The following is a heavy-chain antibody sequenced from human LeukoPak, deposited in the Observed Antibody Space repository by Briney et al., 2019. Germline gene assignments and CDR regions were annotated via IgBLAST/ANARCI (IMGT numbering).Heavy chain of an antibody. V-gene: IGHV4-4*07. D-gene: IGHD3-10*01. J-gene: IGHJ5*02. Sequence: KPSETLSLTCTVSGGSISSYYWSWIRQPAGKGLEWIGRIYTSGSTNYNPSLKSRVTMSVDTSKNQFSLKLTSVTAADTGVYYCARGRTYYYGSGSFINWFDPWGQGTLVTVSS. CDR1: GGSISSYY. CDR3: ARGRTYYYGSGSFINWFDP. CDR2: IYTSGST.